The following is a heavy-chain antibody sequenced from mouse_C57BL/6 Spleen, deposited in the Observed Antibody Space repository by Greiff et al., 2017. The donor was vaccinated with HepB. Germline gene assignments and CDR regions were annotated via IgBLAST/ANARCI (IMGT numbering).Heavy chain of an antibody. J-gene: IGHJ4*01. Sequence: VKLQESGAELMKPGASVKLSCKATGSTFTGYWIEWVTQRPGNGLEWIGEILPGSGSTNYNEKFKGKATFTADTSSNTAYMQLSSLTTEDSAIYYCARGRKLRLRDAMDYWGQGTSVTVSS. CDR2: ILPGSGST. V-gene: IGHV1-9*01. CDR1: GSTFTGYW. CDR3: ARGRKLRLRDAMDY. D-gene: IGHD3-2*02.